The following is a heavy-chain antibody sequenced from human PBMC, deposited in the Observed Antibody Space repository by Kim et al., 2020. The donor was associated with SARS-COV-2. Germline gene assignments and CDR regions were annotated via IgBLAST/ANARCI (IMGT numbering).Heavy chain of an antibody. D-gene: IGHD5-18*01. CDR1: GFTFDDYA. V-gene: IGHV3-9*01. CDR3: AKMEDTAMPAGLDY. CDR2: ISWNSGSI. Sequence: GGSLRLSCAASGFTFDDYAMHWVRQAPGKGLEWVSGISWNSGSIGYADSVKGRFTISRDNAKNSLYLQMNSLRAEDTALYYCAKMEDTAMPAGLDYWGQGTLVTVSS. J-gene: IGHJ4*02.